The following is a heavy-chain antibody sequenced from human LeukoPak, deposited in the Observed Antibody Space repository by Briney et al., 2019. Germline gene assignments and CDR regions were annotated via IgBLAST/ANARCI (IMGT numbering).Heavy chain of an antibody. D-gene: IGHD1-26*01. CDR2: INFNSGDT. CDR1: GYTFSGYY. CDR3: VRERGATVDY. V-gene: IGHV1-2*02. J-gene: IGHJ4*02. Sequence: GASVKVSCMASGYTFSGYYIHWVRQAPGQGLEWMGWINFNSGDTNYAQKFQGRVTVTRDTSISTTYMELSSLRADDTAIYHCVRERGATVDYWGQGTLVTVSS.